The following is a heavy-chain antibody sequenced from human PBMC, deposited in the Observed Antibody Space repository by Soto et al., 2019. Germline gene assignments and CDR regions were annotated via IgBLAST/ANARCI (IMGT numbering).Heavy chain of an antibody. J-gene: IGHJ3*02. Sequence: EVQLVESRGGVVQPGGSLRLSCEASGLTFSSYWMSWVRQAPGKGLEWVAIIKEDGTEIYYVDSVKGRFTISRDNAKNSLYLQMNSLRAEDTAVYYCARDGAGYNRVAFDIWGQGTMVTVSS. CDR3: ARDGAGYNRVAFDI. CDR2: IKEDGTEI. CDR1: GLTFSSYW. V-gene: IGHV3-7*04. D-gene: IGHD5-12*01.